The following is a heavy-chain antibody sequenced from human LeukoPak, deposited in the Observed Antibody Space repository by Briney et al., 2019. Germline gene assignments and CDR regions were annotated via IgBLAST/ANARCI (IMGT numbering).Heavy chain of an antibody. J-gene: IGHJ4*02. CDR1: GYTFTSYG. Sequence: SVKVSCKASGYTFTSYGISWVRQAPGQGLEWMGGIIPIFGTANYAQKFQGRVTITADESTSTAYMELSSLRSEDTAVYYCARAYYDSSGYSPHWGQGTLVTVSS. CDR2: IIPIFGTA. V-gene: IGHV1-69*13. D-gene: IGHD3-22*01. CDR3: ARAYYDSSGYSPH.